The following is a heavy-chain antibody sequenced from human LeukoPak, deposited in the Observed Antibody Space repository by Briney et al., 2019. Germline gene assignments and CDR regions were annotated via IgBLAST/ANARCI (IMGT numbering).Heavy chain of an antibody. CDR1: GFTFSSYE. D-gene: IGHD3-10*01. V-gene: IGHV3-48*03. Sequence: GGSLRLSCAAAGFTFSSYEMNWVRQAPGKGLEWVSYISSSGSTIYYADSVKGRFTISRDNAKNSLYLQMNSLRAEDTAVYYCAREFGELLGDYWGQETLVTVSS. CDR2: ISSSGSTI. J-gene: IGHJ4*02. CDR3: AREFGELLGDY.